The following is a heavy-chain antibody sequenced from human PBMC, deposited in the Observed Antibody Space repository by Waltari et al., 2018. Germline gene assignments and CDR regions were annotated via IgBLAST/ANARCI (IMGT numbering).Heavy chain of an antibody. CDR2: INPNSGGT. J-gene: IGHJ4*02. D-gene: IGHD3-22*01. CDR1: GYTFTGYY. V-gene: IGHV1-2*02. CDR3: ARDGGGYYDSSGYDY. Sequence: QVQLVQSGAEVKKPGASVKVSCKASGYTFTGYYMHWVRQAPGQGLEWMGWINPNSGGTNYAQKFQGRVTMTRYTSISTAYMELSRLRSDDTAVYYCARDGGGYYDSSGYDYWGQGTLVTVSS.